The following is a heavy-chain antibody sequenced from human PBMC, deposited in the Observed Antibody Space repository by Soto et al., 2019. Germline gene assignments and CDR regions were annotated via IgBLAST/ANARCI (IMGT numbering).Heavy chain of an antibody. CDR1: GCNSNNFA. CDR2: IIPIFGTA. D-gene: IGHD2-2*01. Sequence: SVKVSCKTSGCNSNNFAINWVRQAPGQGLEWMGGIIPIFGTANYAQKFQGRVTITTDESTSTAYMELSSLRSEDTAVYYCARGEIPEIVVVPAATDYGMDVWGQGTTVTVSS. V-gene: IGHV1-69*05. J-gene: IGHJ6*02. CDR3: ARGEIPEIVVVPAATDYGMDV.